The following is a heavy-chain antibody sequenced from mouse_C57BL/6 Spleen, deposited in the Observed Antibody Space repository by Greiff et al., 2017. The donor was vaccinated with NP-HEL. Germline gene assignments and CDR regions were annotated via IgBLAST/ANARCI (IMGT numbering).Heavy chain of an antibody. V-gene: IGHV5-9-1*02. CDR3: TRDHGSSYFDY. CDR2: ISSGGDYI. CDR1: GFTFSSYT. Sequence: EVQLVESGEGLVKPGGSLKLSCAASGFTFSSYTMSWVRQTPEKRLEWVAYISSGGDYIYYADTVKGRFTISRDNARNTLYLQMSSLKSEDTAMYYCTRDHGSSYFDYWGQGTTLTVSS. J-gene: IGHJ2*01. D-gene: IGHD1-1*01.